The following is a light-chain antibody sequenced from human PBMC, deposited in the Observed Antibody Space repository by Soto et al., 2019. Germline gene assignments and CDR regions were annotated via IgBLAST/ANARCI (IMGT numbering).Light chain of an antibody. CDR3: QSYDSSLSGSRV. J-gene: IGLJ2*01. Sequence: QSVLTQPPSVSGAPGQRVTISCTGNSSNIGAGYDVHWYQQVPGTAPKLLIYGTAIRPSGVPDRFSASRSGTSASLAITGLQAEDEADYYCQSYDSSLSGSRVFGGGTKLTVL. V-gene: IGLV1-40*01. CDR2: GTA. CDR1: SSNIGAGYD.